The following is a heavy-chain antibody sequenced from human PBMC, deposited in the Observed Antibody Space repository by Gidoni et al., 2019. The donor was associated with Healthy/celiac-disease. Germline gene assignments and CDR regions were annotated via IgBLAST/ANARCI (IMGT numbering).Heavy chain of an antibody. Sequence: QVTLMESGPALVTPTQTLPLTCPFSGFSLSTSGMCVSWIRQPPGKALEWLARIDGDDDKYYSTSLKTRITISKDTTKNHVVLTMTNRDPVDTAKYYCARTSIAAACTNFDYWGQGTLVTVSS. V-gene: IGHV2-70*15. CDR1: GFSLSTSGMC. CDR3: ARTSIAAACTNFDY. J-gene: IGHJ4*02. D-gene: IGHD6-13*01. CDR2: IDGDDDK.